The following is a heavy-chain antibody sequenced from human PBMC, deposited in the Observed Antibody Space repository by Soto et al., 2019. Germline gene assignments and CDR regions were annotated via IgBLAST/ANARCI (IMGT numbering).Heavy chain of an antibody. V-gene: IGHV4-61*08. Sequence: QVQLQESGPGLVKPSETLSLTCTVSGGSVSSGGHYWNWIRQPPGKGLEWIGYFYYSGTTNYNPSLKSRVTISIDTSKNQFSLKLSSVTAADTAVYYCARARCSGASCYAGYYYGMDVWGQGTTVTVSS. CDR2: FYYSGTT. CDR3: ARARCSGASCYAGYYYGMDV. CDR1: GGSVSSGGHY. D-gene: IGHD2-2*01. J-gene: IGHJ6*02.